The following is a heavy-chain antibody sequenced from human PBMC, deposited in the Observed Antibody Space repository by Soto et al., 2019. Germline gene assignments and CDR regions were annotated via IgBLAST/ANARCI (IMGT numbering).Heavy chain of an antibody. V-gene: IGHV4-59*01. D-gene: IGHD3-22*01. CDR3: ARMNYYDTSGYPFDY. Sequence: SETLSLTCAVSGGSISSYYWSWIRQPPGKGLEWIGYIYFRGTTNYNPSLKSRVTMSADTSKNQFSLKLNSVTAADTAVYYCARMNYYDTSGYPFDYWGQGMMVTVSS. CDR1: GGSISSYY. J-gene: IGHJ4*02. CDR2: IYFRGTT.